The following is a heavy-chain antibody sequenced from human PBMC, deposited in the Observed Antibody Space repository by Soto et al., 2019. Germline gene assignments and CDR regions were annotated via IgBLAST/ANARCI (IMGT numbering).Heavy chain of an antibody. V-gene: IGHV5-10-1*01. Sequence: GESLKISCKDSGYTFTSYWISWVRQMPGKALERMGRIDPSTSYTNYSPSFQGHVTISADKPISTAYLQWSSLKASDTAMYYCARSPDYYYYGMDVWGQGTTVTVSS. CDR2: IDPSTSYT. J-gene: IGHJ6*02. CDR3: ARSPDYYYYGMDV. CDR1: GYTFTSYW.